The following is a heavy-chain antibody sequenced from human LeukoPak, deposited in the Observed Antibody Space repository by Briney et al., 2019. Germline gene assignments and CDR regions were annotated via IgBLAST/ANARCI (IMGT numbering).Heavy chain of an antibody. CDR3: AREKMTLKDY. J-gene: IGHJ4*02. V-gene: IGHV1-2*02. CDR2: INPNSGGS. Sequence: ASVKVSCKASGYTFTGYYMHWVRQAPGQGLEWMGWINPNSGGSNYAQKFQGRVTMTRDTSISTAYMELSRLTSDDTALYYCAREKMTLKDYWGQGTLVTVSS. CDR1: GYTFTGYY.